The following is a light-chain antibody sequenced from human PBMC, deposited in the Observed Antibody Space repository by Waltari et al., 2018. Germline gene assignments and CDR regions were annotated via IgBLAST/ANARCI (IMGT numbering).Light chain of an antibody. J-gene: IGKJ1*01. CDR3: QQYNNWPPGT. CDR2: DAS. CDR1: QSVSSY. V-gene: IGKV3-11*01. Sequence: EIVLTQSPATLSLSPGERATLSCRASQSVSSYLAWYQQKPGQAPRLLIYDASNRATGIPARFSGSGYETEFTLTITTLQSEDVAVYYCQQYNNWPPGTFGQGTKVEI.